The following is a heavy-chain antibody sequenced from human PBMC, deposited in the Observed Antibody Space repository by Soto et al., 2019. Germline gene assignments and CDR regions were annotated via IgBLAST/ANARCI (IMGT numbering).Heavy chain of an antibody. CDR1: GGSISSGGYY. D-gene: IGHD1-26*01. Sequence: SETLSLTCTVSGGSISSGGYYWSWIRQHPGKGLEWIGYIYYSGSTYYNPSLKSRVTISVDTSKNQFSLKLSSVTAADTAVYYCARSAWELLPFDWGQGTLVTVSS. V-gene: IGHV4-31*03. J-gene: IGHJ4*02. CDR3: ARSAWELLPFD. CDR2: IYYSGST.